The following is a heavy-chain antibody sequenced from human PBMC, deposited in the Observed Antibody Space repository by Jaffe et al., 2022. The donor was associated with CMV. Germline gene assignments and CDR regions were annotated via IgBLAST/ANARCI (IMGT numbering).Heavy chain of an antibody. CDR1: GFSLSASGMC. V-gene: IGHV2-70*15. Sequence: QVTLGESGPALVKPTQTLTLTCSFSGFSLSASGMCVSWVRQPPGKALEWLGRIDWDDDKYYSTSLKTRLSISKDTSTNLVVLTMTNMDPMDTATYYCAREIYHYETTGRLRGLYMDVWGKGTTVTVSS. CDR2: IDWDDDK. D-gene: IGHD3-10*01. CDR3: AREIYHYETTGRLRGLYMDV. J-gene: IGHJ6*03.